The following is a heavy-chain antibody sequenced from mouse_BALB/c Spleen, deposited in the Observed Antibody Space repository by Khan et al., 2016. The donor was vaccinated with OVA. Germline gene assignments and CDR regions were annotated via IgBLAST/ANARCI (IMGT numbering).Heavy chain of an antibody. J-gene: IGHJ3*01. V-gene: IGHV1-7*01. Sequence: QVQLQQSGAELAKPGASVKMSCKASGYTFTNYWMHWVKQRPGQGLEWIGYIDPTTGYTEYNQKFKDKATLTADKSSSTAYMQLSSLTSEDSAVYYCTSNGSTYTWFGYWGQGTLVTGSA. CDR3: TSNGSTYTWFGY. D-gene: IGHD2-10*01. CDR1: GYTFTNYW. CDR2: IDPTTGYT.